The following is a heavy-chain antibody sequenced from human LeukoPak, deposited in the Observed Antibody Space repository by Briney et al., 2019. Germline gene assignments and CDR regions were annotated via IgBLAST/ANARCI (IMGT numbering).Heavy chain of an antibody. CDR3: ARAQALYYYGSGSYYIDY. J-gene: IGHJ4*02. CDR2: INHSGST. CDR1: GGSFSGYY. Sequence: PETLSLTCAVYGGSFSGYYWSWIRQPPGKGLEWIGEINHSGSTNYNPSLKSRVTISVDTSKNQFSLKLSSVTAADTAVYYCARAQALYYYGSGSYYIDYWGQGTLVTVSS. V-gene: IGHV4-34*01. D-gene: IGHD3-10*01.